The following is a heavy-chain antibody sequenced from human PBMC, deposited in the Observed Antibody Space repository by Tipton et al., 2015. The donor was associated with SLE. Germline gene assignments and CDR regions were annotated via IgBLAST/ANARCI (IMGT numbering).Heavy chain of an antibody. J-gene: IGHJ3*02. Sequence: QLVQSGAEVKKPGASVKVSCKASGYTFTSYGISWVRQAPGQGLEWMGWISAYNDNTNFALKLQGRVTMTTDTSTSTAYMELRSLRSDDTAVYYCARGSPNPGEWLPHDAFDIWGQGTMVTVSS. V-gene: IGHV1-18*01. CDR2: ISAYNDNT. D-gene: IGHD3-3*01. CDR3: ARGSPNPGEWLPHDAFDI. CDR1: GYTFTSYG.